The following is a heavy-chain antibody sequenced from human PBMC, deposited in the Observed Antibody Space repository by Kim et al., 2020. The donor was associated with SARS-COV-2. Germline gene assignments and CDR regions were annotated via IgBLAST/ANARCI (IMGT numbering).Heavy chain of an antibody. V-gene: IGHV1-18*01. J-gene: IGHJ5*02. D-gene: IGHD5-18*01. Sequence: YAKKRQGKVTRTTDTSTSTAYMELRSLRSDDTAVYYCARHSYGYYNWFDPWGQGTLVTVSS. CDR3: ARHSYGYYNWFDP.